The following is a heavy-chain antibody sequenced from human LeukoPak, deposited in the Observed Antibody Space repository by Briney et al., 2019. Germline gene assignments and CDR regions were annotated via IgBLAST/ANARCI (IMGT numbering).Heavy chain of an antibody. D-gene: IGHD3-10*01. J-gene: IGHJ4*02. Sequence: KPSETLSLTCTVSGGSISSSSYYWGWIRQPPGKGLEWIGRIYTSGSTNYNPSLKSRVTMSVDTSKNQFSLKLSSVTAADTAVYYCARVAEDGSGNFWGQGTLVTVSS. CDR2: IYTSGST. V-gene: IGHV4-61*05. CDR3: ARVAEDGSGNF. CDR1: GGSISSSSYY.